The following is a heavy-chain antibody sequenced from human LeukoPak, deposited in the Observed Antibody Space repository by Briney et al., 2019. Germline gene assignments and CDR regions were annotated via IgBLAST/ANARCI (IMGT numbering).Heavy chain of an antibody. V-gene: IGHV3-21*01. CDR1: GFTFSIYS. J-gene: IGHJ6*04. CDR2: ITSSSNYI. D-gene: IGHD2-2*01. CDR3: ARDLGYCTSSSCQPDYYYYGMDV. Sequence: GGSLRLSCAASGFTFSIYSMNWVRQAPGKGLEWASSITSSSNYIYYADSVKGRFTISRDNAKNSLFLQMNSLRAEDTAVYYCARDLGYCTSSSCQPDYYYYGMDVWGKGTTVTVSS.